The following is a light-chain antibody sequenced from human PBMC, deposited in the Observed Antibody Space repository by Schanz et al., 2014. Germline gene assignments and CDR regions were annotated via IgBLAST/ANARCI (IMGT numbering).Light chain of an antibody. CDR2: LGS. CDR3: MQALETPRT. CDR1: QSLRSTDGYYY. Sequence: EIVLTQSPLSLAVTPGEPASISCRSSQSLRSTDGYYYLDWYLQKPGQSPQLLIFLGSNRASGAPDRFSGSGSGTDFTLNISRVEAEDVGVYYCMQALETPRTFGQGTKVELK. J-gene: IGKJ1*01. V-gene: IGKV2-28*01.